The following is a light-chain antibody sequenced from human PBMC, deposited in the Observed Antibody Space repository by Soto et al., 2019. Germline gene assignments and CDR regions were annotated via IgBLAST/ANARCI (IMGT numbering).Light chain of an antibody. V-gene: IGKV3-20*01. Sequence: EIVLTQSPGTLSLSPGERATLSCRASQSVSSRKLVWYQQKPGQAPRLLIYGASSRATGIPDRFSGSGSETDFTLTISRLEPEDFAVYYCQQYGSSPWTFGQGTKVAIK. CDR2: GAS. CDR3: QQYGSSPWT. CDR1: QSVSSRK. J-gene: IGKJ1*01.